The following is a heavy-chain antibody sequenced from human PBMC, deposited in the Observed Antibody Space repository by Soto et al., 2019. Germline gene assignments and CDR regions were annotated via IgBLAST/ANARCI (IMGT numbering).Heavy chain of an antibody. CDR1: GYRFSTYW. CDR2: IYPCASDT. D-gene: IGHD1-26*01. CDR3: ARLGGIVDTGTWIQ. J-gene: IGHJ4*02. V-gene: IGHV5-51*01. Sequence: GESLKISCKASGYRFSTYWIGWVRQRPGKGPEWMAIIYPCASDTRENPSFQGQVTISADKSSNTVHLQWRSLKASDTAIYYCARLGGIVDTGTWIQWGQGTPVTVSS.